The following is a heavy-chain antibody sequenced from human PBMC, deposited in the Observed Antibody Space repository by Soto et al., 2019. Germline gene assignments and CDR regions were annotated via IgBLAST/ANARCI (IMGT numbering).Heavy chain of an antibody. CDR3: AISQDRGGRTTFIY. Sequence: GGSLRLSCAVSGFTFDDNAMHWVRQAPEKGLEWVSGINWKSDIGYADSVKGRFTISRDKAENSLYLQMNSLRAEDTALYYCAISQDRGGRTTFIYWGQGTQVTVPQ. CDR1: GFTFDDNA. D-gene: IGHD3-16*01. CDR2: INWKSDI. J-gene: IGHJ4*02. V-gene: IGHV3-9*01.